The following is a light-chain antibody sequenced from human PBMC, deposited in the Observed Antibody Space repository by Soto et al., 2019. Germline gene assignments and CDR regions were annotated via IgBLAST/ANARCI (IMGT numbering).Light chain of an antibody. V-gene: IGKV3-15*01. CDR2: DAS. CDR1: QSVNSN. Sequence: EIVMTQSPATLSVSPGERATLSCMASQSVNSNLDWYRQKPGQAPRLLISDASTRATGVPARFSGSGSGTEFTLTISRLQSEESGIYYCQQYNFWPPLTFGGGTKVEIK. J-gene: IGKJ4*01. CDR3: QQYNFWPPLT.